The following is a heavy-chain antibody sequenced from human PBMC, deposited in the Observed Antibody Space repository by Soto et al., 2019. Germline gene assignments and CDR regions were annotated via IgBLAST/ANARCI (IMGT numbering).Heavy chain of an antibody. CDR2: IYHSGTI. Sequence: SETLSLTFAVSGGSISSSNCLIWVRQPPGKGLEWIGEIYHSGTINYNPSLKRRVTISVDKSKNQLSLKMSSVTAADTAMYYCARSSTGYYGMDVWGQGTTVT. CDR3: ARSSTGYYGMDV. J-gene: IGHJ6*01. V-gene: IGHV4-4*02. CDR1: GGSISSSNC. D-gene: IGHD4-17*01.